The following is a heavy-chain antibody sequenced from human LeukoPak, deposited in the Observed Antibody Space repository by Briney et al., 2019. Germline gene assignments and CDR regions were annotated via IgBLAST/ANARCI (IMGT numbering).Heavy chain of an antibody. J-gene: IGHJ5*01. CDR2: ISGNSVST. D-gene: IGHD6-13*01. CDR3: ARAYSSSWYDF. Sequence: GGSLRLSCAASGFTFGSYAMSWVRQAPGKGLEWVSGISGNSVSTCYADSVKGRFTISRDNSKNTLFLQMSSLRAEDTAVYYCARAYSSSWYDFWGQGTLVTVSS. V-gene: IGHV3-23*01. CDR1: GFTFGSYA.